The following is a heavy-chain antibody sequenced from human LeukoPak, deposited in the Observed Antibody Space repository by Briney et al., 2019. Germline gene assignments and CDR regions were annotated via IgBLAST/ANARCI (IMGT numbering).Heavy chain of an antibody. CDR2: ISSSSSTI. CDR1: GFTFSSYS. CDR3: ARDGRYCSSTSCYFDY. D-gene: IGHD2-2*01. V-gene: IGHV3-48*01. J-gene: IGHJ4*02. Sequence: PGGSLRLSCAASGFTFSSYSMNWVRQAPGKGLEWVSHISSSSSTIYYADSVKGRFTISRDNAKNSLYLQMNSLRAEDTAVYYCARDGRYCSSTSCYFDYRGQGTLVTVSS.